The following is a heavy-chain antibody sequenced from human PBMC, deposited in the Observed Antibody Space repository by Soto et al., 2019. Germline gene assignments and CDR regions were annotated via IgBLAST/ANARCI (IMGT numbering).Heavy chain of an antibody. Sequence: SETLSLTCSVSGGSISGSYWSWIRQSPGKGLEWLGYVYYTGSTNYSPSLRSRVSISVDTSKNEFSLRLSSVTAADTAMYFCARSVAVPGARIDYWGQGTQVTVS. D-gene: IGHD6-19*01. CDR3: ARSVAVPGARIDY. V-gene: IGHV4-59*01. J-gene: IGHJ4*02. CDR1: GGSISGSY. CDR2: VYYTGST.